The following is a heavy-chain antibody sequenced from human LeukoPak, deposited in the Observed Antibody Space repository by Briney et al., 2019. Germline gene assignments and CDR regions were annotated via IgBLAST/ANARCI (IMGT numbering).Heavy chain of an antibody. CDR2: IYWDDDK. V-gene: IGHV2-5*02. Sequence: SGPTLVNPTQTLTLTCTFSGFSLSATGVGVGWIRQPPGKALEWLALIYWDDDKRYSPSLKSRLTLTKDTSKNQVVLTMTNMDPVDTATYYCAHKGPESYYSLFDFWGQGTLVTVSS. CDR1: GFSLSATGVG. J-gene: IGHJ4*02. CDR3: AHKGPESYYSLFDF. D-gene: IGHD3-10*01.